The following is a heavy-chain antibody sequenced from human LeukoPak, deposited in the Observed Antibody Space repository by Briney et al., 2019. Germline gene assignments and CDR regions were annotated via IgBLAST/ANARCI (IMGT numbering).Heavy chain of an antibody. CDR1: GFTFSDYY. CDR3: ARDKGRYFDWLLPHDAFDI. V-gene: IGHV3-11*06. Sequence: SLRLSCAASGFTFSDYYMSWIRQAPGKGLEWVSYISSSSSYTNYADSVKGRFTISRDNAKNSLYLQMNSLRAEDTAVYYCARDKGRYFDWLLPHDAFDIWGQGTMVTVSS. CDR2: ISSSSSYT. D-gene: IGHD3-9*01. J-gene: IGHJ3*02.